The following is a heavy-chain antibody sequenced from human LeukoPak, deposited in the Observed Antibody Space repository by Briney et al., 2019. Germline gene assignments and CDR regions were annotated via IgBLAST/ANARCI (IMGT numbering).Heavy chain of an antibody. CDR2: IYSGGST. CDR1: GFTDSSNY. J-gene: IGHJ4*02. CDR3: ARGQSMVATFFY. Sequence: SGGSLRLSCAASGFTDSSNYMSWLRQAPGKGLEWVSVIYSGGSTYYADSVKGRFTISRDNSKNTLYLQMNSLRAEDTAVYYCARGQSMVATFFYWGQGTLVTVSS. V-gene: IGHV3-53*01. D-gene: IGHD5-12*01.